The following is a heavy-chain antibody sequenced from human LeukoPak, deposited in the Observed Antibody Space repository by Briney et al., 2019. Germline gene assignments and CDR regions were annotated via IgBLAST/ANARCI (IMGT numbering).Heavy chain of an antibody. J-gene: IGHJ3*02. D-gene: IGHD3-10*01. CDR2: ISYDGSNK. Sequence: GGSLRLSCAASGFTFSSYGMHWVRQAPGKGLEWVAVISYDGSNKYYADSVKGRFTISRDNARNSMYLQMNSLRTDDTALYYCVKPLGSSWFAGFEIWGQGTVVVVSS. V-gene: IGHV3-30*18. CDR3: VKPLGSSWFAGFEI. CDR1: GFTFSSYG.